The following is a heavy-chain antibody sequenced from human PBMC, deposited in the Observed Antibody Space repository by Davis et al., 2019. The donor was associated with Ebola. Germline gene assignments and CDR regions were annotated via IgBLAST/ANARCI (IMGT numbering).Heavy chain of an antibody. Sequence: PGGSLRLSCAASGFTVSSNYMSWVRQAPGKGLEWVSVIYSGGSTYYADSVKGRFTISRDNSKNTLYLQMNSLRAEDTAVYYCAKDWKATRGNLDYWGQGTLVTVSS. CDR2: IYSGGST. D-gene: IGHD1-26*01. V-gene: IGHV3-53*01. CDR3: AKDWKATRGNLDY. CDR1: GFTVSSNY. J-gene: IGHJ4*02.